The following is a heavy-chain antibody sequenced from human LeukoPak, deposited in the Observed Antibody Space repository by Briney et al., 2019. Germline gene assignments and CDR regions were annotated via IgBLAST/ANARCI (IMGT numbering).Heavy chain of an antibody. J-gene: IGHJ4*02. CDR3: ARDGYCSSTGCSAYFFDS. CDR1: GFTFSSYA. Sequence: PGGSLRLSCAASGFTFSSYAMHWVRQAPGKGLHWVAVISYDGSNKYYADSVKGRFTISRDNSKNTLYLQLSSLRPEDTALYYCARDGYCSSTGCSAYFFDSWGQGTLVTVSS. CDR2: ISYDGSNK. D-gene: IGHD2-2*03. V-gene: IGHV3-30-3*01.